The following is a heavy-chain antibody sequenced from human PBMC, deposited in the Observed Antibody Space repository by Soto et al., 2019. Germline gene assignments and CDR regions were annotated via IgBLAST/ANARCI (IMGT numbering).Heavy chain of an antibody. CDR2: INPNSGGT. CDR3: AREQSDFWSCEDTYDMDV. J-gene: IGHJ6*02. V-gene: IGHV1-2*04. Sequence: QVQLVQSGAEVKKPGASVKVSCKASGYTFTGYYMHWVRQAPGQGLEWMGGINPNSGGTNYAQKFQGWVTMNRDTSISTAYMELSRLRSDDTAVYYCAREQSDFWSCEDTYDMDVWGQGTTVTVSS. D-gene: IGHD3-3*01. CDR1: GYTFTGYY.